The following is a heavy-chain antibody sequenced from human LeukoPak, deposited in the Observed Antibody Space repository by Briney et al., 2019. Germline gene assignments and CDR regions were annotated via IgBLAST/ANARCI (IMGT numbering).Heavy chain of an antibody. V-gene: IGHV4-61*05. D-gene: IGHD6-19*01. Sequence: SETLSLSCTVSGGSIGRNHYYWGWIRQPPGKGLEWIAYIYYSGSTNYNPSLKSRVSISIDTSKNQFSLKLSSVTAADTAAYYCARATSGWYYFDYWSQGTLVTVSS. CDR2: IYYSGST. CDR3: ARATSGWYYFDY. CDR1: GGSIGRNHYY. J-gene: IGHJ4*02.